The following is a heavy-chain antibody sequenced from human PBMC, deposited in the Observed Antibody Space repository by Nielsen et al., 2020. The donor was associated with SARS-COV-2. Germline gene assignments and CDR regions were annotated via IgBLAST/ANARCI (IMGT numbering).Heavy chain of an antibody. CDR3: ARGNRNYKRLNWFDP. CDR1: GGSFSGYY. V-gene: IGHV4-34*01. Sequence: SETLSLTCAVYGGSFSGYYWSWIRQPPGKGLEWIGEINHSGSTNYNPSLKSRVTISVDTSKNQFSLKLSSVTAADTAVYYCARGNRNYKRLNWFDPWGQGTLVTVSS. D-gene: IGHD1-7*01. CDR2: INHSGST. J-gene: IGHJ5*02.